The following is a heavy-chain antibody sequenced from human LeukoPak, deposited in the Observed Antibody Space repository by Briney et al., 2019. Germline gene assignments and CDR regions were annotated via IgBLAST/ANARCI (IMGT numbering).Heavy chain of an antibody. CDR3: ARVITMIRGVPXRFDX. CDR1: GYTFTSYW. Sequence: GESLKISCKGSGYTFTSYWIAWVRQMPGKGLEWMGIIYPGDSDTRYSPSFQGQVAISGDKTISSAYLQWSSLKASDTAMYYCARVITMIRGVPXRFDXXGQXXXVT. D-gene: IGHD3-10*01. J-gene: IGHJ5*02. CDR2: IYPGDSDT. V-gene: IGHV5-51*01.